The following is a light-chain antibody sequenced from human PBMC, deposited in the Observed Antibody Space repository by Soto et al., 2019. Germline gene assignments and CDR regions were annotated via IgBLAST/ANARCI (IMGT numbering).Light chain of an antibody. J-gene: IGKJ2*01. CDR2: YAS. Sequence: IPMTQSPSSLSASVGDRVTLTCRTSQALNNYVNWYQHHPRRDPKFLISYASILQAGVPSRFSAGGSGTHFALTINNLQPEDVATYYCQQSYSTPPNFGQGTKLEI. CDR1: QALNNY. CDR3: QQSYSTPPN. V-gene: IGKV1-39*01.